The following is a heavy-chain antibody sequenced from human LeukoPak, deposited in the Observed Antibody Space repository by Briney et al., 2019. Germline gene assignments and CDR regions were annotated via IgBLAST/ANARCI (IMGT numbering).Heavy chain of an antibody. J-gene: IGHJ6*03. V-gene: IGHV3-7*01. CDR3: ARENGYYYYYMDV. CDR1: GFTITSHW. CDR2: IKQDGSEK. Sequence: PGGSLRLSCAASGFTITSHWMSWVRQTPGKGLEWVANIKQDGSEKYYVDSVKGRFTISRDNAKNSLYLQMNSLRAEDTAVYYCARENGYYYYYMDVWGKGTTVTVSS.